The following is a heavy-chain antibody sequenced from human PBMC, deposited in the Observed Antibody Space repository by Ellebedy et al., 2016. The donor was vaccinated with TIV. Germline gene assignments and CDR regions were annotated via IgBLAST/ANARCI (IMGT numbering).Heavy chain of an antibody. CDR1: GFTFSDYY. CDR2: ISSRSSIV. V-gene: IGHV3-11*04. CDR3: ARDMVRGVHEPS. Sequence: GESLKISCAASGFTFSDYYMTWIRQAPGKELEWVSYISSRSSIVQYADSVKGRFTISRDNAKNSLYLQMNSLRAEDTAIYYCARDMVRGVHEPSWGQGTLVTVSS. J-gene: IGHJ4*02. D-gene: IGHD3-10*01.